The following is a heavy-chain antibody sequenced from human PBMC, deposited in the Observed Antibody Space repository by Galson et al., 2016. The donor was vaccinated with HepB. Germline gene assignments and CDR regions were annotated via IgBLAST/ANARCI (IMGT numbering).Heavy chain of an antibody. CDR3: ARSLHGGGWNDPFDY. V-gene: IGHV3-21*01. Sequence: SLRLSCAASGFTFRTYSMNWVRQAPGKGLGWVSSLSVSGAYTYYADSVKGRFTISRDNVRNSLYLQMNSLRVDDTAVYYCARSLHGGGWNDPFDYWGQGTLVTVSS. CDR2: LSVSGAYT. D-gene: IGHD1-1*01. CDR1: GFTFRTYS. J-gene: IGHJ4*02.